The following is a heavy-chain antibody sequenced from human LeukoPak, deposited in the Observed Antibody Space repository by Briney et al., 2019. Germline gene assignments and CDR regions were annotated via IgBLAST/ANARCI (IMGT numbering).Heavy chain of an antibody. D-gene: IGHD6-19*01. CDR2: IYSGGST. V-gene: IGHV3-66*01. Sequence: GGSLRLSCAASGFTVSSNYMSWVRQAPGKGLEWVSVIYSGGSTYYADSVKGRFTISRDNSKNTLYLQMNSLRAEDTAVYYCARYSSGWYYYFDYWGQGTLVTVSS. J-gene: IGHJ4*02. CDR3: ARYSSGWYYYFDY. CDR1: GFTVSSNY.